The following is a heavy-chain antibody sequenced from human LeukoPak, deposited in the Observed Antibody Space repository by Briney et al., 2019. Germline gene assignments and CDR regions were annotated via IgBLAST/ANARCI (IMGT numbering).Heavy chain of an antibody. D-gene: IGHD6-6*01. J-gene: IGHJ5*02. V-gene: IGHV4-39*07. CDR1: GDSISSSIYY. Sequence: SETLSLTCTVSGDSISSSIYYWSWIRQSPGKGLEWIGEINHSGNTNYNPSLKSRVTISVDTSKDQFSLKLSSVTAADTAVYYCARVYSSSGYNWFDPWGQGTLVTVSS. CDR3: ARVYSSSGYNWFDP. CDR2: INHSGNT.